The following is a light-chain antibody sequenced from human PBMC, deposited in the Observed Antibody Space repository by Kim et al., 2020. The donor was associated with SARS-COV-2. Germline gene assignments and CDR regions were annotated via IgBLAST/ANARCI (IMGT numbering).Light chain of an antibody. CDR3: SLSYSDSAVV. CDR2: DTT. CDR1: TGAVTSGHY. J-gene: IGLJ2*01. V-gene: IGLV7-46*01. Sequence: QAVVTQEPSLTVSPGGTVTLTCASSTGAVTSGHYPYWFQQKPGQAPRTLISDTTNKHSWTPARFSGSLLGGKAALTLSAAQPEDEADYYCSLSYSDSAVVFGGGTQLTVL.